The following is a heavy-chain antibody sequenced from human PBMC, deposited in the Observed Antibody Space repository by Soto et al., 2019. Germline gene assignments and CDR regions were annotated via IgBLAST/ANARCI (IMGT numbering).Heavy chain of an antibody. CDR1: GASINNTSYY. D-gene: IGHD6-19*01. CDR3: GRPWGIGLAPPGP. Sequence: SETLSLTCTVSGASINNTSYYWGWIRQSPGKGLEWIGNIYYSGKTYYSPSLKSRVSISVDASRNQFSLRLSSVTAADTAVYYCGRPWGIGLAPPGPWGQGVLVTVSS. J-gene: IGHJ5*02. CDR2: IYYSGKT. V-gene: IGHV4-39*01.